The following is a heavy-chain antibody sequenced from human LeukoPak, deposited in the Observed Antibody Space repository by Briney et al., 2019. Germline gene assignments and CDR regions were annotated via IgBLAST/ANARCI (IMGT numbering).Heavy chain of an antibody. V-gene: IGHV4-30-2*01. Sequence: SETLSLTCTVSGVSISSGGYYWSWIRQPPGKGLEWIGYIYHSGSTYYNPSLKSRVTISVDRSKNQFSLKLSSVTAADTAVYYCARVKLYCSSTSCQGYYYYMDVWGKGTTVTVSS. CDR1: GVSISSGGYY. CDR3: ARVKLYCSSTSCQGYYYYMDV. J-gene: IGHJ6*03. CDR2: IYHSGST. D-gene: IGHD2-2*01.